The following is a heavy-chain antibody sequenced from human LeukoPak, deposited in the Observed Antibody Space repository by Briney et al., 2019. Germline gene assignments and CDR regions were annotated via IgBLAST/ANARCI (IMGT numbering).Heavy chain of an antibody. CDR3: ARGGPGYYLDY. V-gene: IGHV3-23*01. CDR1: GFTFSSYA. Sequence: GGSLRLSCAASGFTFSSYAMSWVRQAPGKGLEWVSAISGSGGSTYYADSVKGRLAISRGNAKNSLYLQMNILKAGDTAVYYCARGGPGYYLDYWGQGTLVTVSP. CDR2: ISGSGGST. J-gene: IGHJ4*02.